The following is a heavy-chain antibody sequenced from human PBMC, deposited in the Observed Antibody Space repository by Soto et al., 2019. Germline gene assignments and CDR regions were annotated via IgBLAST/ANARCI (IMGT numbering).Heavy chain of an antibody. CDR2: IYYSGST. CDR1: GGSISSYY. Sequence: SETLCLTCTVSGGSISSYYWSWIRQPPGKGLEWIGYIYYSGSTNYNPSLKSRVTISVDTSKNQFSLKLSSVTAADTAVYYCARQGYDILTGHDAFEICGQGTMVTVAS. CDR3: ARQGYDILTGHDAFEI. D-gene: IGHD3-9*01. J-gene: IGHJ3*02. V-gene: IGHV4-59*08.